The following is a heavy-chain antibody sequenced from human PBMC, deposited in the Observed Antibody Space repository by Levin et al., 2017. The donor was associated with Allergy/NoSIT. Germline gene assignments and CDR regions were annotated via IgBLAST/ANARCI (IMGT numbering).Heavy chain of an antibody. D-gene: IGHD2-2*01. CDR2: IRSSSDTI. CDR1: GFTFSTHS. Sequence: GGSLRLSCVASGFTFSTHSMNWVRQAPGKGLEWVSYIRSSSDTIYYADSVKGRFTISRDNAKNSLYLQMNSLRDEDTAVYYCARDLCSSTSCSFDYWGQGTLVTVSS. J-gene: IGHJ4*02. V-gene: IGHV3-48*02. CDR3: ARDLCSSTSCSFDY.